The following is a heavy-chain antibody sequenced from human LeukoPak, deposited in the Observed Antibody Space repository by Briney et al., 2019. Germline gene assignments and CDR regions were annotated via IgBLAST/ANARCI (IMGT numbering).Heavy chain of an antibody. CDR3: ARGDSNLAYCGGGCYPTPFDY. CDR1: GGTFSIYA. D-gene: IGHD2-21*02. J-gene: IGHJ4*02. CDR2: IIPILGIA. V-gene: IGHV1-69*10. Sequence: ASVKVSCKASGGTFSIYAISWVRQAPGQGLEWMGRIIPILGIANYAQKFQGRVTITADKSTSTAYMELSSLRSEDTAVYYCARGDSNLAYCGGGCYPTPFDYWGQGTLVTVSS.